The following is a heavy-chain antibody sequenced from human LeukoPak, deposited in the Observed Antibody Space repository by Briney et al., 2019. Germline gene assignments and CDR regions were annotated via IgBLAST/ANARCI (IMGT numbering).Heavy chain of an antibody. J-gene: IGHJ4*02. CDR1: GYSFTTYW. CDR2: IYPGNSDT. Sequence: GESLKISRKGSGYSFTTYWIGWVRPMPGKGLEWKGIIYPGNSDTRYSPSFQRQVTISADKSISTAYLQWSSLKASDTAIYYCARRYYYGSGSYYNPNFDYWGQGTLVTVSS. D-gene: IGHD3-10*01. CDR3: ARRYYYGSGSYYNPNFDY. V-gene: IGHV5-51*01.